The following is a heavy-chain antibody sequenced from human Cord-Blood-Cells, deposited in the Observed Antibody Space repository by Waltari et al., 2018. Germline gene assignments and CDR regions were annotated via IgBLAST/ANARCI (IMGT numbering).Heavy chain of an antibody. D-gene: IGHD4-17*01. CDR3: ARVGTTVTTYYYYYGMDV. CDR2: IYTSGST. CDR1: GGSISSGSYY. Sequence: QVQLQESGPGLVKPSQTLSLICTVSGGSISSGSYYWSWIRQPAGKGLEWIGYIYTSGSTNYNPSLKSRVTISVDTSKNQFSLKLSSVTAADTAVYYCARVGTTVTTYYYYYGMDVWGQGTTVTVSS. J-gene: IGHJ6*02. V-gene: IGHV4-61*09.